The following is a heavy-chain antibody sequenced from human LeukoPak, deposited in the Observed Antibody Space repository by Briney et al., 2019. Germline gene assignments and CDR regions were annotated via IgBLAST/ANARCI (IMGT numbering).Heavy chain of an antibody. D-gene: IGHD3-22*01. V-gene: IGHV3-23*01. CDR2: ISGSGGST. CDR1: GFTFSSYA. J-gene: IGHJ4*02. Sequence: PGGSLRLSCAASGFTFSSYAMSWVRQAPGKGLEWVSAISGSGGSTYYADSVKGRSTISRDNSKNTLYLQMNSLRAEDTAVYYCAKTVYYYDRTGFDYWGQGTLVTVSS. CDR3: AKTVYYYDRTGFDY.